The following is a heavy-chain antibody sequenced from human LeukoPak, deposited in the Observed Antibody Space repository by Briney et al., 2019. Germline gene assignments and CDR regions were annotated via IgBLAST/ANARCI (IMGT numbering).Heavy chain of an antibody. CDR3: ARVRGHYYYDSSGYLD. CDR2: ISYDGSNK. CDR1: GFTFSTYA. V-gene: IGHV3-30-3*01. D-gene: IGHD3-22*01. J-gene: IGHJ4*02. Sequence: GGSLRLSCAASGFTFSTYAMHWVRQAPGKGLEWVAVISYDGSNKYYADSVKGRFTISRDNSKNTLYLPLNSLRAEDTAVYYCARVRGHYYYDSSGYLDWGQGTLVTVSS.